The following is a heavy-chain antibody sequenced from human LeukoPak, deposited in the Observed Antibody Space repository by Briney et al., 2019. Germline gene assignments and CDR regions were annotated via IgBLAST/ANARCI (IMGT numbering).Heavy chain of an antibody. CDR2: IIPIFGTA. CDR3: ARRRIGYSYGYRFDY. Sequence: VASVKVSCKASGGTFSSYAISWVRQAPGQGLEWMGGIIPIFGTANYAQKFQGRVTITADKSTSTAYMELSSLRSEDTAVYYCARRRIGYSYGYRFDYWGQGTLVTVSS. J-gene: IGHJ4*02. V-gene: IGHV1-69*06. CDR1: GGTFSSYA. D-gene: IGHD5-18*01.